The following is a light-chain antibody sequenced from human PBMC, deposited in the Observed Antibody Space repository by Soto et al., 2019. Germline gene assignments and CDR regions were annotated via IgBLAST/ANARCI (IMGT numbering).Light chain of an antibody. V-gene: IGKV1-9*01. CDR1: QGISSY. CDR3: QQLNSYGVT. CDR2: AAS. J-gene: IGKJ4*01. Sequence: DIQLTQAPSFLSASVGDRVTITCRASQGISSYLAWYQQKPGKAPKLLIYAASTFQSGVPSRFSGSGAGTEFTLTISSLQPEDFATYYCQQLNSYGVTFGGGTKVEIK.